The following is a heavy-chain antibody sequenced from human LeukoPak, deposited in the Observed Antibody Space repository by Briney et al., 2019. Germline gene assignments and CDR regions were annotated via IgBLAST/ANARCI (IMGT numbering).Heavy chain of an antibody. Sequence: ASVKVSCKASGYTFTGYYMHWVRQAPGQGLEWMGWINPNSGGTNYAQKFQGRVTMTRDTSISTAYMELSRLRSDDTAVYYCARDESITIFGVIANWFDPWGQGTLVTVSS. J-gene: IGHJ5*02. CDR3: ARDESITIFGVIANWFDP. D-gene: IGHD3-3*01. CDR1: GYTFTGYY. CDR2: INPNSGGT. V-gene: IGHV1-2*02.